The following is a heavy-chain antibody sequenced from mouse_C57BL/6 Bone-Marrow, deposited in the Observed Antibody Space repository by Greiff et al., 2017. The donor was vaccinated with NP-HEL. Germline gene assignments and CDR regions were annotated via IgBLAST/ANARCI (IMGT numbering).Heavy chain of an antibody. CDR1: GFTFSSYG. CDR3: ARHYYGSSYGSYAMDY. CDR2: ISSGGSYT. D-gene: IGHD1-1*01. J-gene: IGHJ4*01. V-gene: IGHV5-6*01. Sequence: EVKLMESGGDLVKPGGSLKLSCAASGFTFSSYGMSWVRQTPDKRLEWVATISSGGSYTYYPDSVKGRFTISRDNAKHTLYLQMSSLKSEDTAMYYCARHYYGSSYGSYAMDYWGQGTSVTVSS.